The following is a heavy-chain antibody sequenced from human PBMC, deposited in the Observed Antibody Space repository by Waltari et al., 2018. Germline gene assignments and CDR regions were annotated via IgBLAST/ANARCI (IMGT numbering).Heavy chain of an antibody. CDR2: IYYSGST. V-gene: IGHV4-39*01. D-gene: IGHD3-22*01. CDR3: ASAYYYDIRTINWFDP. Sequence: QLQLQESGPGLVKPSETLSLTCSVSGGPISSSNYRWGWIRQPPGKGLEWIGSIYYSGSTYYNPSLKSRVTISVDTSKNQFSLKLSSVTAADTAVYYCASAYYYDIRTINWFDPWGQGTLVTVSS. CDR1: GGPISSSNYR. J-gene: IGHJ5*02.